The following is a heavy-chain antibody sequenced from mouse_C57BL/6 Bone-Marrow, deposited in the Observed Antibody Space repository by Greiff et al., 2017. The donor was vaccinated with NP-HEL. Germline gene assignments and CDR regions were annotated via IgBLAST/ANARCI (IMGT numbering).Heavy chain of an antibody. J-gene: IGHJ2*01. Sequence: VHVKQPGAELVRPGSSVKLSCKASGYTFTSYWMHWVKQRPIQGLEWIGNIDPSDSETHYNQKFKDKATLTVDKSSSTAYMQLSSLTSEDSAVYYCAIVAKGLDYWGQGTTLTVSS. V-gene: IGHV1-52*01. CDR1: GYTFTSYW. CDR2: IDPSDSET. CDR3: AIVAKGLDY. D-gene: IGHD1-1*01.